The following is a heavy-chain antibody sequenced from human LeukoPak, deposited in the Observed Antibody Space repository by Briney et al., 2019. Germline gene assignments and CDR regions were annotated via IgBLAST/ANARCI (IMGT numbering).Heavy chain of an antibody. CDR3: ARLRYGEGY. CDR1: GGSISTYY. Sequence: SETLSLTCTVSGGSISTYYWGWIRQPPGKGLEWIGSIYYSVRTYYNPSLKSRVTISVDTSKNQFSLKLSSVTAADTAVYYCARLRYGEGYWGQGTLVTVSS. CDR2: IYYSVRT. V-gene: IGHV4-39*01. J-gene: IGHJ4*02. D-gene: IGHD4-17*01.